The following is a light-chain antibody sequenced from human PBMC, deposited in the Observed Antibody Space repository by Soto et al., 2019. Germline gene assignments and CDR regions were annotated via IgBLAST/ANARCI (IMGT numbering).Light chain of an antibody. J-gene: IGLJ2*01. V-gene: IGLV2-14*03. CDR2: DVN. CDR1: SSDVGGYNY. Sequence: QSALTQPTSVSGSTGESITISCTGTSSDVGGYNYVSWYQQHPGKAPKLIIYDVNNRPSGVSSRFSGSKSGNTASLTISGLQAEDEADYHCSSYTTSGNLVFGGGTKLTV. CDR3: SSYTTSGNLV.